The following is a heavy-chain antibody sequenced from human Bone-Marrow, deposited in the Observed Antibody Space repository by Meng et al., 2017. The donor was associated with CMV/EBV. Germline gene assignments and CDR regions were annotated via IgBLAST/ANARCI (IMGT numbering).Heavy chain of an antibody. CDR1: GGTFSRYS. D-gene: IGHD6-25*01. J-gene: IGHJ4*02. Sequence: SVKVSSKASGGTFSRYSISWVRQAPGQGLEWMGGIIPILGIPNYSQKFQGRVTITADKSTSTACMELSSLRSEDTAVYHCARGGPSGGPVPFDYWGQGTLVTVSS. CDR2: IIPILGIP. CDR3: ARGGPSGGPVPFDY. V-gene: IGHV1-69*10.